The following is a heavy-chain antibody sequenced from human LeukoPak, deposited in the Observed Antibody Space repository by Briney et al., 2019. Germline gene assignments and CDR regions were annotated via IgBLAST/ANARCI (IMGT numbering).Heavy chain of an antibody. V-gene: IGHV3-74*01. Sequence: SGGSLRLSCAASGFTFSSYWMHWVRQAPGKGLVWVSRINTDGSSTSYADSVKGRFTISRDNAKNSLYLQMNSLRAEDTAVYYCAKESRYYYYMDVWGKGTTVTVSS. J-gene: IGHJ6*03. D-gene: IGHD2-2*01. CDR3: AKESRYYYYMDV. CDR1: GFTFSSYW. CDR2: INTDGSST.